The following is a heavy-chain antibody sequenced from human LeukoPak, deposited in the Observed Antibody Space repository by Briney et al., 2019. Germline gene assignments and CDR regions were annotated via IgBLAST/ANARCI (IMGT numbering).Heavy chain of an antibody. Sequence: SQTLSLTCTVSGGPISSGDYYWSWIRQPPGKGLEWIGSIYYGGSSYYNPSLKTRVTLSVDTSKNHFSLNLSSVTAADTAVYYCARRMTTVTNWGQGTLVTVSS. V-gene: IGHV4-39*07. CDR3: ARRMTTVTN. J-gene: IGHJ4*02. D-gene: IGHD4-17*01. CDR1: GGPISSGDYY. CDR2: IYYGGSS.